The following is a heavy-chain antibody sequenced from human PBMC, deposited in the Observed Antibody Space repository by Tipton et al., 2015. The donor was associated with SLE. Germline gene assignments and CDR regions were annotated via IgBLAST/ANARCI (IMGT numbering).Heavy chain of an antibody. V-gene: IGHV4-39*01. CDR3: ARFHVKSYYEFDC. J-gene: IGHJ4*02. D-gene: IGHD3-10*01. Sequence: GLVKPSQTLSLTCTVSGGSISGSTDYWAWIRQPPGKGLEWIGSCYQSGNTFYKPSLNSRVTISVDTSRNQFSLRLNSVTAADTAVYYCARFHVKSYYEFDCWGQGTLVTVSS. CDR2: CYQSGNT. CDR1: GGSISGSTDY.